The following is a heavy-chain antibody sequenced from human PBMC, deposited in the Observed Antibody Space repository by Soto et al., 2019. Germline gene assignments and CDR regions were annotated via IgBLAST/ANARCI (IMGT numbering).Heavy chain of an antibody. CDR1: GGSVSSGSYY. V-gene: IGHV4-61*01. D-gene: IGHD3-3*01. Sequence: SETLSLTCTGSGGSVSSGSYYWSWIRQPPGKGLEWIGYIYYSGSTNYNPSLKSRVTISVDTSKNQFSLKLSSVTAADTAVYYCARSFWYYDFWSGYVGAEYFQHWGQGTLVTVS. CDR3: ARSFWYYDFWSGYVGAEYFQH. CDR2: IYYSGST. J-gene: IGHJ1*01.